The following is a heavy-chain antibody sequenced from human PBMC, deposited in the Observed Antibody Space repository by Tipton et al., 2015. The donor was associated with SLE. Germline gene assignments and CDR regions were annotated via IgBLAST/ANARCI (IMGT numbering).Heavy chain of an antibody. V-gene: IGHV4-59*01. J-gene: IGHJ4*02. CDR2: IYYSGNT. CDR3: ARGEAAAAEPYYFDY. Sequence: TLSLTCTVSGGSLSTYYWSWIRQPPGKGLEWIGYIYYSGNTNYNPSLKNRVTISVDTSKTQFSLKLSSVTAADTAVYYCARGEAAAAEPYYFDYWGQGTLVTVSS. CDR1: GGSLSTYY. D-gene: IGHD6-13*01.